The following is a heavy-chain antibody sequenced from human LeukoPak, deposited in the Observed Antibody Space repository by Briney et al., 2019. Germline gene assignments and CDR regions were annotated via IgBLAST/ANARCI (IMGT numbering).Heavy chain of an antibody. CDR1: GGSISSYY. CDR2: IYYSGST. CDR3: ARGFWNFGC. V-gene: IGHV4-59*01. D-gene: IGHD1-1*01. Sequence: PSETLSLTCTVSGGSISSYYWSWIRQPPGKGLEWIGYIYYSGSTSYNPSLKSRVTISVDTSKNQFSLKLSSVTAADTAVYYCARGFWNFGCWGQGTLVTVSS. J-gene: IGHJ4*02.